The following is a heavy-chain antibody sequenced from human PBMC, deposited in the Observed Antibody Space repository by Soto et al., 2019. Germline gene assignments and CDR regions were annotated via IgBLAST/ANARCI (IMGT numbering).Heavy chain of an antibody. J-gene: IGHJ6*02. Sequence: QVQLVQSGAEVKKPGASVKVSCKASGYIFTSYYMHWVRQAPGQGLEWMGIINPSGDSTTSAQKFQGRVTMTRDTATSTVNMELSSLSSEDTDVYYCARGYCSTTSCSVSYSYYGMDVWGQGNTGTFSS. D-gene: IGHD2-2*01. V-gene: IGHV1-46*01. CDR3: ARGYCSTTSCSVSYSYYGMDV. CDR2: INPSGDST. CDR1: GYIFTSYY.